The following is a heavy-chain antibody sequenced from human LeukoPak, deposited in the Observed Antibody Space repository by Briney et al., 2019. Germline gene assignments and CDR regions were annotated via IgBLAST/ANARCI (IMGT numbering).Heavy chain of an antibody. Sequence: SQTLSLTCTVSGGSIGSGSNYWSWIRQPAGKGLEWVGRIYTSGSTNYNPSLKSRVTISVDTSKNQFSLKLSSVTAADTAVYYCARDPSGSYSSEAWFDYWGQGTLVTVSS. D-gene: IGHD1-26*01. CDR2: IYTSGST. CDR1: GGSIGSGSNY. J-gene: IGHJ4*02. CDR3: ARDPSGSYSSEAWFDY. V-gene: IGHV4-61*02.